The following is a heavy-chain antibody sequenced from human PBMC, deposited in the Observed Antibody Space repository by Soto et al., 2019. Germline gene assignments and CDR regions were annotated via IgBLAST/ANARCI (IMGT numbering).Heavy chain of an antibody. D-gene: IGHD6-19*01. CDR2: LVPVFGTA. CDR1: GGTFSSLA. CDR3: ARSPVGFDY. V-gene: IGHV1-69*06. J-gene: IGHJ4*02. Sequence: QVQLVQSGAEVKKPGSSVKVSCKASGGTFSSLAISWVRQAPGQGLEWMGGLVPVFGTANYAQKFQDRVTITADKSTSTSYMELSSLRSEDTAVYYCARSPVGFDYWGQGTLVTVSS.